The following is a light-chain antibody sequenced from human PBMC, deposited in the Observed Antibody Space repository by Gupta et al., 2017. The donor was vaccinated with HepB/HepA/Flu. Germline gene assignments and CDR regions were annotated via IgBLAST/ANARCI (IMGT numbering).Light chain of an antibody. V-gene: IGLV1-40*01. CDR1: SSNIGTGYD. CDR3: QSYDTNLSDSV. J-gene: IGLJ2*01. CDR2: GNN. Sequence: QSVLTPPPSVSGAPGQRVPSSCTGSSSNIGTGYDVHWYQQFPGTGPKLLIYGNNNRPSGVPDLFSGSKSGTSASLAITGLRAEDEADYYCQSYDTNLSDSVFGGGTKLTVL.